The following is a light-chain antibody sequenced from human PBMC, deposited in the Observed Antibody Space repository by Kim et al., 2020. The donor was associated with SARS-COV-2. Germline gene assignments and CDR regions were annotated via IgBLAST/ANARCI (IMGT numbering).Light chain of an antibody. J-gene: IGLJ2*01. CDR3: QTWGTGIRV. Sequence: ASVKLTCTVSSGHSSYAIAWHQQQPEKGPRYLMKLNSDGSHSKGDGIPDRFSGSSSGAERYLTISSLQSEDEADYYCQTWGTGIRVFGGGTQLTVL. V-gene: IGLV4-69*01. CDR1: SGHSSYA. CDR2: LNSDGSH.